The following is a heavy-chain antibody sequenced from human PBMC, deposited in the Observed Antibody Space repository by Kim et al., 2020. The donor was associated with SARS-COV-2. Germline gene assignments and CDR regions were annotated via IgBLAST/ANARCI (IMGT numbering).Heavy chain of an antibody. CDR1: GFSVSNYW. CDR3: ASDLGTSTPRDP. CDR2: IRSDGSTM. J-gene: IGHJ5*02. Sequence: GGSLRLSCAASGFSVSNYWIHWLRQGPGTGLIWLAYIRSDGSTMNYADSVKGRTTVSRDNAENTVYLQMNSLTDEDTAVYYCASDLGTSTPRDPWGQGTMVTLSS. V-gene: IGHV3-74*01. D-gene: IGHD7-27*01.